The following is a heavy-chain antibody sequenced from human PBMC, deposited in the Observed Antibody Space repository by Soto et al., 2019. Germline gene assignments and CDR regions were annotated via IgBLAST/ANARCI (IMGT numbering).Heavy chain of an antibody. V-gene: IGHV4-59*08. CDR1: GGSISSYY. J-gene: IGHJ3*02. D-gene: IGHD5-12*01. Sequence: SETLSLTCTVSGGSISSYYWSWIRQPPGKGLEWIGYIYYSGSTNYNPSLKSRVTISVDTSKNQFSLKLSSVTAADTAVYYCARLPPVIVATTPLEFYAFDIWGQGTMVTVSS. CDR2: IYYSGST. CDR3: ARLPPVIVATTPLEFYAFDI.